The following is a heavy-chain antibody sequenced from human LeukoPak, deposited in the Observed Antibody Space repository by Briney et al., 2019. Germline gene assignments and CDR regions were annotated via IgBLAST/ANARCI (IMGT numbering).Heavy chain of an antibody. CDR2: IYYSGST. Sequence: SETLSLTCTVSGGSINSSSYNWGWIRQPPGKGLEWIGTIYYSGSTYYNPSLKRRITISVDTSQNQFSLKLSSVTAADTAVYYCARLEIRGVSMGYYFVWWGQGSLVTVAS. J-gene: IGHJ4*02. CDR3: ARLEIRGVSMGYYFVW. CDR1: GGSINSSSYN. D-gene: IGHD3-10*01. V-gene: IGHV4-39*01.